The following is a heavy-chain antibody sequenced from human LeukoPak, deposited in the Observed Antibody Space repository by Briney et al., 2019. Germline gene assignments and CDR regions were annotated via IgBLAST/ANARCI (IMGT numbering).Heavy chain of an antibody. D-gene: IGHD5-12*01. V-gene: IGHV1-46*01. J-gene: IGHJ4*02. CDR2: INPSGGST. Sequence: ASVKVSCKASGYTFTSYYMHWVRQAPGQGLEWMGIINPSGGSTTYAQKFQGRVTVTRDTSTSTVYMELSGLRSEDTAVYYCARVSQAGYSGYVPIDSWGQGTLVTVSS. CDR1: GYTFTSYY. CDR3: ARVSQAGYSGYVPIDS.